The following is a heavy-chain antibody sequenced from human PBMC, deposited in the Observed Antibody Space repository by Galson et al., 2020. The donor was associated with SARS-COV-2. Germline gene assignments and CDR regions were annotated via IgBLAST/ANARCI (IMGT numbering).Heavy chain of an antibody. CDR1: GFVFTSYG. V-gene: IGHV3-30*18. D-gene: IGHD1-26*01. CDR2: ISYDGRDQ. Sequence: GESLKISCAASGFVFTSYGMHWVRQAPGKGLEWVATISYDGRDQYYVGSVKGRFTISRDNSRNTVYLQMNSLTPEDTAMYYCAKEVEWRKYYFDYWGQGTLVTVSS. CDR3: AKEVEWRKYYFDY. J-gene: IGHJ4*02.